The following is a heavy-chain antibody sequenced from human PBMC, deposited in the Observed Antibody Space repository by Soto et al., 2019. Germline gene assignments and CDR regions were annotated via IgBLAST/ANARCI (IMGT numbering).Heavy chain of an antibody. Sequence: GSLRLSCAASGFTFSSYGMHWVRQAPGKGLEWVAVIWYDGSNKYYADSVKGRFTISRDNSKNTLYLQMNSLRAEDTAVYYCAREEAAAGLYYYYGMDVWGQGTTVTVSS. CDR1: GFTFSSYG. CDR2: IWYDGSNK. CDR3: AREEAAAGLYYYYGMDV. J-gene: IGHJ6*02. D-gene: IGHD6-13*01. V-gene: IGHV3-33*01.